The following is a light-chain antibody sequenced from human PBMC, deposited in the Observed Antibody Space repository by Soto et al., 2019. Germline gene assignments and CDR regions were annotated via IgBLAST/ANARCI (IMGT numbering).Light chain of an antibody. CDR1: QSVSDN. Sequence: MTQSPDTLYVSPGERVTLSCRASQSVSDNLAWYQQKPGQGPRLLIYGVSSRATGIPDRFSGSGSGTDFTLTISRLEPEDFAVYYCEQYNNWPPITFGQGTKVDIK. CDR2: GVS. J-gene: IGKJ1*01. CDR3: EQYNNWPPIT. V-gene: IGKV3D-15*01.